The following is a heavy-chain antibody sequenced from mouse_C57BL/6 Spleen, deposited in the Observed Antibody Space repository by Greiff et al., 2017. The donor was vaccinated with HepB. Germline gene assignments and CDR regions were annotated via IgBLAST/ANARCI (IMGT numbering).Heavy chain of an antibody. Sequence: EVHLVESGEGLVKPGGSLKLSCAASGFTFSSYAMSWVRQTPEKRLEWVAYISSGGDYIYYADTVKGRFTISRDNARNTLYLQMSSLKSEDTAMYYCTRAGYYDYPYAMDYWGQGTSVTVSS. CDR2: ISSGGDYI. CDR1: GFTFSSYA. J-gene: IGHJ4*01. D-gene: IGHD2-4*01. CDR3: TRAGYYDYPYAMDY. V-gene: IGHV5-9-1*02.